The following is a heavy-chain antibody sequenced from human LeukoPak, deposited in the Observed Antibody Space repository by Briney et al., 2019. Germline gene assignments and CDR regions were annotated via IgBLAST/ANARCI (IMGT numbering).Heavy chain of an antibody. CDR1: GYTFTSYG. Sequence: ASVKVSCKASGYTFTSYGISWVRQAPGQGLEWMGWISAYNGNTNYAQKLQGRVTMTTDTSTSTAYMELRSLRSDDTAVYYCARAGYMVRGVIDEGGNDYWGQGTLVTVSS. D-gene: IGHD3-10*01. CDR3: ARAGYMVRGVIDEGGNDY. V-gene: IGHV1-18*01. J-gene: IGHJ4*02. CDR2: ISAYNGNT.